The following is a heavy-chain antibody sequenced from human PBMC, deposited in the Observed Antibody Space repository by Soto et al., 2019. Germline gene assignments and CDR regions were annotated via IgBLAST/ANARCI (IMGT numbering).Heavy chain of an antibody. D-gene: IGHD3-3*01. V-gene: IGHV3-23*04. CDR1: GFSFRNYA. CDR3: AKLKGGLGRFYGMDA. J-gene: IGHJ6*02. CDR2: VSSGGGST. Sequence: DEQLVESGGGSLQPGGSLRLSCAASGFSFRNYAMAWVRQSPGKGLEWVSLVSSGGGSTNYADSVKGRFSISRDYSQNMLYLQMIALRSEDTALYYCAKLKGGLGRFYGMDAWGQGTMVIVS.